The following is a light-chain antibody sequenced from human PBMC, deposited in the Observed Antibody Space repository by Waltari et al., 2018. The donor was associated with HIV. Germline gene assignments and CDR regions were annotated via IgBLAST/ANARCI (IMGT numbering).Light chain of an antibody. CDR2: EVN. Sequence: QSALTQPPSASGSIGQSVTISCSGTIDDIGGYHSVFWYQQYPAKAPKLLIYEVNKRPSGVPDRFSGSKSLNTASLTVSGLQAEDEAHYFCSSFAGSNTVVFGGGTKLTVL. J-gene: IGLJ2*01. V-gene: IGLV2-8*01. CDR1: IDDIGGYHS. CDR3: SSFAGSNTVV.